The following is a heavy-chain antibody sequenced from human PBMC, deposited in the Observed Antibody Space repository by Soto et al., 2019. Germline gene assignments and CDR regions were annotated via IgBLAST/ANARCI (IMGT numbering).Heavy chain of an antibody. CDR1: GFTFSSYS. CDR2: ISSSSSTI. V-gene: IGHV3-48*02. D-gene: IGHD3-9*01. Sequence: EVQLVESGGGLVQPGGSLRLSCAASGFTFSSYSMNWVRQAPGKGLEWVSYISSSSSTIYYADSVKGRFTISRDNAKNSLYLPMNSLRDEDTAVYYCARDRDYDILTGYYDNNWFDPWGQGTLVTVSS. CDR3: ARDRDYDILTGYYDNNWFDP. J-gene: IGHJ5*02.